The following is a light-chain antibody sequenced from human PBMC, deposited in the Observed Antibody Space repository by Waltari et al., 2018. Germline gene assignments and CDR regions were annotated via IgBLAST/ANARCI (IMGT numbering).Light chain of an antibody. CDR2: AAS. CDR1: QSISTY. CDR3: QQSYSSPRT. V-gene: IGKV1-39*01. Sequence: DIQMTQSPSSLSASVGDRVTITCRASQSISTYLNWYQQKPGKAPKLLICAASILQSGVPSRFSGSGSGTDFTLTISSLQPKDFATFYCQQSYSSPRTFGQGTKVEIK. J-gene: IGKJ1*01.